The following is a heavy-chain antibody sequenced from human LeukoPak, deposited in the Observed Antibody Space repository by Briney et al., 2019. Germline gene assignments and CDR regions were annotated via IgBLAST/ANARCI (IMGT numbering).Heavy chain of an antibody. D-gene: IGHD2-15*01. V-gene: IGHV3-9*01. CDR3: AKDHCSGGSCYRFDP. Sequence: GGSLRLSCTASGFTFGDYAMSWFRQAPGKGLEWVSGLSWNSGSIGYADSVKGRFTISRDDAKNSLYLQMNSLRAEDTALYYCAKDHCSGGSCYRFDPWGQGTLVTVSS. CDR2: LSWNSGSI. CDR1: GFTFGDYA. J-gene: IGHJ5*02.